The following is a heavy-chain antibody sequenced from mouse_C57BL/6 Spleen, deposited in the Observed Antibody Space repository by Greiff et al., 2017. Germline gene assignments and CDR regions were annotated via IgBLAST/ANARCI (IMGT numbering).Heavy chain of an antibody. D-gene: IGHD1-1*01. J-gene: IGHJ2*01. CDR3: ARQGYYGSYYFDY. V-gene: IGHV5-9*01. CDR2: ISGGGGNT. CDR1: GFTFSSYT. Sequence: EVQLVESGGGLVKPGGSLKLSCAASGFTFSSYTMSWVRQTPEKRLEWVATISGGGGNTYYPDSVKGRFTISRDNAKNTLYLQMSSLRSEDTALYYCARQGYYGSYYFDYWGQGTTLTVSS.